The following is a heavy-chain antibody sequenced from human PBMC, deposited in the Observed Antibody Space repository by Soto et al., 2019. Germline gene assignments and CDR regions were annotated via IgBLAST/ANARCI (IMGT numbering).Heavy chain of an antibody. CDR1: GFTFSGSA. CDR2: VSFDGNKK. D-gene: IGHD5-12*01. V-gene: IGHV3-30*04. CDR3: AKAPGAQHGYDFFFDY. Sequence: VQLVESGGGLVQPGGSLKLSCAAAGFTFSGSAVHWVRQASGKGLEWVAVVSFDGNKKYYADSVRGRFTISRDNSKNTLYLQMDSLRPEDTAVYYCAKAPGAQHGYDFFFDYWGQGTLVTVSS. J-gene: IGHJ4*02.